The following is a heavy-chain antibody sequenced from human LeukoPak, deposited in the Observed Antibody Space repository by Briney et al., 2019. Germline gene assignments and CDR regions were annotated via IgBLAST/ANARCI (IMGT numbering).Heavy chain of an antibody. V-gene: IGHV4-31*03. CDR1: GGSISSGGYY. D-gene: IGHD2-2*01. CDR2: INYSGST. Sequence: SQTLSLTCTVSGGSISSGGYYWSWIRQHPGKGLEWIGYINYSGSTYYNPSLKSRVTISVDTSKNQFSLKLSSVTAADTAVYYCARYCSSTSCRALDYWGQGTLVTVSS. J-gene: IGHJ4*02. CDR3: ARYCSSTSCRALDY.